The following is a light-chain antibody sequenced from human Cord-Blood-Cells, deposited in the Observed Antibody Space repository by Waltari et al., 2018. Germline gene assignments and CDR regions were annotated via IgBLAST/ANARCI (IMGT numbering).Light chain of an antibody. CDR2: AAS. J-gene: IGKJ2*03. Sequence: DIQMTKSPSSQSASVGDRVPLTCRASQSISSYLNWYQQKPGKAPKLLIYAASSLQSGVPSRFSGSGSGTDFTLTISSLQPEDFATYYCQQSYSTPDSFGQGTKLEIK. CDR1: QSISSY. CDR3: QQSYSTPDS. V-gene: IGKV1-39*01.